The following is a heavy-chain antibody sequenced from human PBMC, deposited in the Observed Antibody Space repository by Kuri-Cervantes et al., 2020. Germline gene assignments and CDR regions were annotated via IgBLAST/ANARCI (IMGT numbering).Heavy chain of an antibody. D-gene: IGHD3-16*01. V-gene: IGHV3-7*01. CDR2: IKQDGSEK. J-gene: IGHJ6*02. Sequence: GGSLRLSCAASGSTFSSYWMSWVRQAPGKGLEWVANIKQDGSEKYYVDSVKGRFTISRDNSKNTLYLQMNSLRAEDTAVYYCALGDYYYYGMDVWDQGTTVTVSS. CDR1: GSTFSSYW. CDR3: ALGDYYYYGMDV.